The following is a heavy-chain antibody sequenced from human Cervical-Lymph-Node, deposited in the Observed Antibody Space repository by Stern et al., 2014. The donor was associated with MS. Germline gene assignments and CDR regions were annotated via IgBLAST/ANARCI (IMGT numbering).Heavy chain of an antibody. Sequence: QVQLVQSGAEVEKPGASVKVSCKASGYIFTGYYLHWVRQAPGQGLEWMGRINPKSGGTNYAQSFQGRVTMTRDPPITPALMDLSSLTSDDTAVYYCTRALRIADRPSPGGHWFDPWGQGTLVIVSS. J-gene: IGHJ5*02. D-gene: IGHD6-6*01. CDR2: INPKSGGT. CDR1: GYIFTGYY. V-gene: IGHV1-2*02. CDR3: TRALRIADRPSPGGHWFDP.